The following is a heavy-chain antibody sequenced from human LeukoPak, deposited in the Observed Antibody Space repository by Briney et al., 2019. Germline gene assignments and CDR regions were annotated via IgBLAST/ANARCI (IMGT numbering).Heavy chain of an antibody. CDR2: IIPMMGTA. Sequence: SVKVSCKASGTTFSSYALTWVRQAPGQGLEWLGRIIPMMGTASYSDKYKGRISISVDESTSTAHMELSNLRLEDTAVFYCASRGSSSYYSIDHWGQGTLITVSS. V-gene: IGHV1-69*11. J-gene: IGHJ4*02. D-gene: IGHD3-22*01. CDR3: ASRGSSSYYSIDH. CDR1: GTTFSSYA.